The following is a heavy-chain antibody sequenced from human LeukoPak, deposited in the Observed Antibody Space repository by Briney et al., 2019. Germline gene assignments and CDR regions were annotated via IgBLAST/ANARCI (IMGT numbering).Heavy chain of an antibody. CDR2: IIPIFGTA. J-gene: IGHJ6*02. D-gene: IGHD1-26*01. Sequence: SVKVSCKASGGTFSSYTISWVRQAPGQGLEWMGGIIPIFGTANYAQKFQGRVTITADESTSTAYMELSSLRSEDTAVYYCARVGATNPAYYYYGMDVWGQGTTVTVSS. V-gene: IGHV1-69*13. CDR1: GGTFSSYT. CDR3: ARVGATNPAYYYYGMDV.